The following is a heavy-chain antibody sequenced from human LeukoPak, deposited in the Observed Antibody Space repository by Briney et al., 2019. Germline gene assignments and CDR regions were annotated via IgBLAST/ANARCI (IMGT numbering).Heavy chain of an antibody. Sequence: GGSLRLSCAASGFTFSSYSMNWVRQAPGKGLEWVSSISSSSSYIYYADSVKGRFTISRDNAKNSLYLQMNSLRAEDTAVNYCARGGYSSSWYPYYFDYWGQGTLVTVSS. CDR1: GFTFSSYS. V-gene: IGHV3-21*01. J-gene: IGHJ4*02. CDR2: ISSSSSYI. D-gene: IGHD6-13*01. CDR3: ARGGYSSSWYPYYFDY.